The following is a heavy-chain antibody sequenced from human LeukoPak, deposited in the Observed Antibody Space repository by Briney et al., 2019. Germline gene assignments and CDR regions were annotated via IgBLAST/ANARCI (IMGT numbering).Heavy chain of an antibody. CDR1: GGSFSAYY. J-gene: IGHJ6*03. CDR2: INHSGST. V-gene: IGHV4-34*01. CDR3: ARANYGSGRSYYYYYMDV. Sequence: SETLSLTCAVYGGSFSAYYWSWIRQPPGKGLEWIGEINHSGSTNYNPSLKSRVTISVDTSKNQFSLKLSSVTAADTAVYYCARANYGSGRSYYYYYMDVWGKGTTVTVSS. D-gene: IGHD3-10*01.